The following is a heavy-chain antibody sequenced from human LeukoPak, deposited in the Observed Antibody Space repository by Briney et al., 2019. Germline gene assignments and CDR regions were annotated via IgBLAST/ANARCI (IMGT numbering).Heavy chain of an antibody. Sequence: GGSLRLSCAASGFTFSSYSMNWVRQAPGKGLEWVSSISSSSSYIYYADSVKGRFTISRDNAKNSLYLQMNSLRAEDTAVYYCARMGAAATGVGPWGQGTLVTVSS. V-gene: IGHV3-21*01. J-gene: IGHJ5*02. CDR3: ARMGAAATGVGP. CDR1: GFTFSSYS. CDR2: ISSSSSYI. D-gene: IGHD6-13*01.